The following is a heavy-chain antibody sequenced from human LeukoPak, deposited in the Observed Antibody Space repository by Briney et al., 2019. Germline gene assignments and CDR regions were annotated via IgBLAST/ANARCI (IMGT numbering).Heavy chain of an antibody. D-gene: IGHD3-22*01. CDR3: ARAPQYSYDSSGYLFQH. V-gene: IGHV4-59*12. CDR2: IFYSGST. CDR1: GGSIRNYY. Sequence: SETLSLTCSVSGGSIRNYYWSWIRQPLGKGLEWIGYIFYSGSTNYNPSLKSRVTISVDTSKNQFSLKLSSVTAADTAVYYCARAPQYSYDSSGYLFQHWGQGTLVTVSS. J-gene: IGHJ1*01.